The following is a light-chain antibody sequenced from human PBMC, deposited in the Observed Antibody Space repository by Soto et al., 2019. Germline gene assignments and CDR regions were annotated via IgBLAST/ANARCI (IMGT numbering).Light chain of an antibody. Sequence: AIQMTQSPSSLSASVGDRVNITCRASQGIGNELGWYQQKAGKAPKLLIYGASNLQSGVPARFSGSGSGTDFTLTISSLQPEDFATYYCLQDHNYPRTFGQGTKVDIK. J-gene: IGKJ2*01. CDR1: QGIGNE. CDR2: GAS. CDR3: LQDHNYPRT. V-gene: IGKV1-6*01.